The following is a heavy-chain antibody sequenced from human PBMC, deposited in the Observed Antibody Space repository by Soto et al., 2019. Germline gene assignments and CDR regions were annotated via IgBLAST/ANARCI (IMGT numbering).Heavy chain of an antibody. CDR1: GFTVSSNY. V-gene: IGHV3-66*01. CDR2: IYSGGST. CDR3: ARPADYSNLFYGMDV. D-gene: IGHD4-4*01. J-gene: IGHJ6*02. Sequence: GGSLRLSCAASGFTVSSNYMSWVRQAPGKGLEWVSVIYSGGSTYYADSVKGRFTISRHNSKNTLYLQMNSLRAEDTAVYYCARPADYSNLFYGMDVWGQGTTVTVSS.